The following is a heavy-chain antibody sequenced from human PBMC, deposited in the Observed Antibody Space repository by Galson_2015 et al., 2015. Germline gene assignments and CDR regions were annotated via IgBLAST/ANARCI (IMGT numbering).Heavy chain of an antibody. J-gene: IGHJ6*03. D-gene: IGHD7-27*01. CDR1: GDSVSSHSAA. V-gene: IGHV6-1*01. CDR3: TRELGISGYYYYMDV. CDR2: TYYRSKWYN. Sequence: CAISGDSVSSHSAAWNWIRQSPSRGLEWLGRTYYRSKWYNDYAVSVKSRITINADTSKNQFSLQLNSVTPEDTAVYYCTRELGISGYYYYMDVWGKGTTVTVSS.